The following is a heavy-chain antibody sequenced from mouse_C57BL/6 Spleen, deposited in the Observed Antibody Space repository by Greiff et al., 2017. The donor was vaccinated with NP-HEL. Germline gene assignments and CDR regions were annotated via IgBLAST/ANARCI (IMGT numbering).Heavy chain of an antibody. Sequence: EVQLQESGPELVKPGASVKIPCKASGYTFTDYNMDWVKQSHGKSLEWIGDINPNNGGTIYNQKFKGKATLTVDKSSSTAYMELRSLTSEDTAVYYCARGDYSNYQGYFDVGGTGTTVTVSS. D-gene: IGHD2-5*01. CDR1: GYTFTDYN. CDR3: ARGDYSNYQGYFDV. V-gene: IGHV1-18*01. J-gene: IGHJ1*03. CDR2: INPNNGGT.